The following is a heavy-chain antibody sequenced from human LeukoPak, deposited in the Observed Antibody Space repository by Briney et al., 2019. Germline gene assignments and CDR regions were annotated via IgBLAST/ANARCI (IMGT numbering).Heavy chain of an antibody. CDR2: IIPILGIA. CDR1: GYTFTSYG. J-gene: IGHJ4*02. Sequence: SVKVSCKASGYTFTSYGISWVRQAPGQGLEWMGRIIPILGIANYAQKFQGRVTITADKSTSTAYMELSSLRSEDTAVYYCAREGGGYCSSTSCWDFDYWGQGTLVTVSS. CDR3: AREGGGYCSSTSCWDFDY. D-gene: IGHD2-2*01. V-gene: IGHV1-69*04.